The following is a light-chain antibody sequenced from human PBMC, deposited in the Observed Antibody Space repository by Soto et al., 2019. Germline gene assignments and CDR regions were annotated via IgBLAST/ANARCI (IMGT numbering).Light chain of an antibody. CDR1: QSVNSLY. CDR3: QYYSGSQT. V-gene: IGKV3-20*01. CDR2: GAS. J-gene: IGKJ4*01. Sequence: EIVLTQSPGTLSLSPGESATLSCRASQSVNSLYLAWYQQKPGQAPRLLIYGASSRATGIPDRFSGSGSGTDFTLTISRLEPEDFAVYYCQYYSGSQTFGGGTKVDIK.